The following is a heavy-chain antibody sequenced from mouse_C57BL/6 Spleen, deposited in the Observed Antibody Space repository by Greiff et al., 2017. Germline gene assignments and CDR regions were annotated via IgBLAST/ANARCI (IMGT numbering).Heavy chain of an antibody. V-gene: IGHV1-15*01. J-gene: IGHJ1*03. CDR2: IDPETGGT. CDR1: GYTFTDYE. D-gene: IGHD2-1*01. Sequence: QVQLQQSGAELVRPGASVTLSCKASGYTFTDYEMHWVKQTPVHGLEWIGAIDPETGGTAYNQKFKGKAILTADKSSSTAYMELRSLTSEDSAVYYCTKYGNYPYWYFDVWGTGTTVTVSS. CDR3: TKYGNYPYWYFDV.